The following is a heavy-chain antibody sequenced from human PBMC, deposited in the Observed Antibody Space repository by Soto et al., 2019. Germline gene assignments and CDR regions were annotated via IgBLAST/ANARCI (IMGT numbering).Heavy chain of an antibody. CDR1: GFTVSSNY. CDR3: AKDRATVTTSGFDY. J-gene: IGHJ4*02. D-gene: IGHD4-4*01. CDR2: IYSGGST. V-gene: IGHV3-53*01. Sequence: PGGSLRLSCAASGFTVSSNYMSWVRQAPGKGLEWVSVIYSGGSTYYADSVKGRFTISRHNSKNTLYLQMNSLRAEDAAVYYCAKDRATVTTSGFDYWGQGTLVTVSS.